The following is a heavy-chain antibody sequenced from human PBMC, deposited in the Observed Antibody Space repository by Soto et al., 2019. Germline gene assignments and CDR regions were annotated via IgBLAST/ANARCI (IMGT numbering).Heavy chain of an antibody. CDR1: GGSISSGGYY. CDR3: AVGYCSGGSCYSWVTYGMDV. D-gene: IGHD2-15*01. CDR2: IYYSGST. V-gene: IGHV4-31*03. Sequence: SETLSLTCTVSGGSISSGGYYWSWIRQHPGKGLEWIGYIYYSGSTYYNPSLKSRVTISVDTSKNQFSLKLSSVTAADTAVYYCAVGYCSGGSCYSWVTYGMDVWGQGTTVTAP. J-gene: IGHJ6*02.